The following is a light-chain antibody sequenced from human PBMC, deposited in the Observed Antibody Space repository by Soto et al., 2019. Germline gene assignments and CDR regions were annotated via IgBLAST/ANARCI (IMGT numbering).Light chain of an antibody. J-gene: IGLJ2*01. Sequence: QAVVTQPPSVSGAPGQRVTLSCTGSSSNIGAGYHVHWYQQLPGTAPKLLIYGNTNRPSGVPDQFSGSKSGTSASLAITGLQAEDEADYYCQSYDRSLSGSVFGGGTKLTVL. CDR3: QSYDRSLSGSV. CDR1: SSNIGAGYH. V-gene: IGLV1-40*01. CDR2: GNT.